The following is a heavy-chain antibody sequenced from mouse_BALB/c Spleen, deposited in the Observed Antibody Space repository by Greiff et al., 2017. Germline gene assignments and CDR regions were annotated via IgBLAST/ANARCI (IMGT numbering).Heavy chain of an antibody. Sequence: EVQLVESGGGLVQPGGSRKLSCAASGFTFSSFGMHWVRQAPEKGLEWVAYISSGSSTIYYADTVKGRFTISRDNPKNTLFLQMTSLRSEDTAMYYCARGDLFAYWGQGTLVTVSA. CDR2: ISSGSSTI. CDR1: GFTFSSFG. J-gene: IGHJ3*01. D-gene: IGHD3-3*01. CDR3: ARGDLFAY. V-gene: IGHV5-17*02.